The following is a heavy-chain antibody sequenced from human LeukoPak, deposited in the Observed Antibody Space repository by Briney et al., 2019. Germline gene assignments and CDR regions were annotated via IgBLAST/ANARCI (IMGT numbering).Heavy chain of an antibody. CDR1: GYTFTSYY. CDR2: IIPIFGTA. CDR3: ARVGYCSGGSCYSDWFDP. Sequence: ASVKVSCKASGYTFTSYYMHWVRQAPGQGLEWMGGIIPIFGTANYAQKFQGRVTITADESTSTAYMELSGLRSEDTAVYYCARVGYCSGGSCYSDWFDPWGQGTLVTVSS. D-gene: IGHD2-15*01. V-gene: IGHV1-69*13. J-gene: IGHJ5*02.